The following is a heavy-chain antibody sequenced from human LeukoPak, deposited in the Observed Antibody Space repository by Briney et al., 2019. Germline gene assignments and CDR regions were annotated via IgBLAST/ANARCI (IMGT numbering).Heavy chain of an antibody. D-gene: IGHD3-22*01. CDR2: FDPEDGET. CDR3: ATALPYDSSGYRL. Sequence: ASVKVSCKASGGTFSSYAISWVRQAPGKGLEWMGGFDPEDGETIYAQKFQGRVTMTEDTSTDTAYMELSSLRSEDTAVYYCATALPYDSSGYRLWGQGTMVTVSS. CDR1: GGTFSSYA. J-gene: IGHJ3*01. V-gene: IGHV1-24*01.